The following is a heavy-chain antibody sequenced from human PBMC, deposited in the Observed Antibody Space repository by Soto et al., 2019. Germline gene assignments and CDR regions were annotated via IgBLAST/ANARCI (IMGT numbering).Heavy chain of an antibody. D-gene: IGHD3-22*01. J-gene: IGHJ3*02. CDR1: GGTFSSYA. V-gene: IGHV1-69*13. CDR3: ARDYYYDSSGYYSASAFDI. Sequence: GASVKVSCKASGGTFSSYAISWVRQAPGQGLEWMGGIIPIFGTANYAQKFQGRVTITADESTSTAYMELSSLRSEDTAVYYCARDYYYDSSGYYSASAFDIWGQGTMVTVSS. CDR2: IIPIFGTA.